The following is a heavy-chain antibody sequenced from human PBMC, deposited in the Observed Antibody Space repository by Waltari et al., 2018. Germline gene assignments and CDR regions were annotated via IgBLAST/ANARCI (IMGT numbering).Heavy chain of an antibody. V-gene: IGHV3-21*02. CDR3: ARTDTLIRGGHCDL. J-gene: IGHJ5*02. D-gene: IGHD2-15*01. CDR1: GFTFSSYT. Sequence: DVQLVESGGGLVKPGGSLRLSCVGSGFTFSSYTMNWVREAPGKGVEWGSSISRFGTDNCYGDELKGRISISRDNANNSLYLEMNSLTAGDTAVYYCARTDTLIRGGHCDLWGQGTLVTVSS. CDR2: ISRFGTDN.